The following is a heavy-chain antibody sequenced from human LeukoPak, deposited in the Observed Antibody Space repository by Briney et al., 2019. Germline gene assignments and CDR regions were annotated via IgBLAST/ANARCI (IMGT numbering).Heavy chain of an antibody. Sequence: GGSLRLSCAASGFTFSSFSMNWVRQAPGKGMEWVSSISSSSSYIYYADSLKGRFTISRDNAKNSLYLQMNSLTVEDTAVYYCARVTIFGVDDAFDIWGQGTMVTVSS. CDR3: ARVTIFGVDDAFDI. CDR1: GFTFSSFS. V-gene: IGHV3-21*01. D-gene: IGHD3-3*01. CDR2: ISSSSSYI. J-gene: IGHJ3*02.